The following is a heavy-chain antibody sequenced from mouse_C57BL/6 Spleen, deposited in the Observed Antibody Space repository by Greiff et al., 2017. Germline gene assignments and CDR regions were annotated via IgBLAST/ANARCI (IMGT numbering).Heavy chain of an antibody. J-gene: IGHJ3*01. CDR3: ASNGREFAY. D-gene: IGHD1-1*01. V-gene: IGHV1-81*01. CDR1: GYTFTSYG. Sequence: VQLQQSGAELARPGASVKLSCKASGYTFTSYGISWVKQRTGQGLEWIGEIYPRSGNTYYNEKFKGKATLTADKSSSTAYMELRSLTSEDSAVYFCASNGREFAYWGQGTLVTVSA. CDR2: IYPRSGNT.